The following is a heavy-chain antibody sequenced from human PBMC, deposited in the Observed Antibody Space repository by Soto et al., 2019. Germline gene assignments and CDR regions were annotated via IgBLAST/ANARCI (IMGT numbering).Heavy chain of an antibody. CDR3: ARDALSRDSI. D-gene: IGHD3-22*01. CDR2: ISYSGST. J-gene: IGHJ4*02. Sequence: PSETLSLTCTVSGVSISSGGYYWSWIRQHPGKGLEWIGYISYSGSTYYNPSLESRVTISVDTSKNQFSLKLSSVTAADTAVYYCARDALSRDSIWGQGTLVTVSS. V-gene: IGHV4-31*03. CDR1: GVSISSGGYY.